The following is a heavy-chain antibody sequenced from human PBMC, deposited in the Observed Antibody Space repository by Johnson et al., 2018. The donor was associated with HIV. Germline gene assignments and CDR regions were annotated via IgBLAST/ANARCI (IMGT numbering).Heavy chain of an antibody. CDR3: AREGPLTVTTVMDAFDI. J-gene: IGHJ3*02. CDR2: ISYDGSNK. D-gene: IGHD4-17*01. V-gene: IGHV3-30*04. Sequence: QVQLVESGGGVVQPGRSLRLSCAASGFTFSTYAMHWVRQAPGKGLEWVAVISYDGSNKYYADSVKGRFTISRDNSKNTLYLQMNSLRAEDTAVYYCAREGPLTVTTVMDAFDIWGQGTMVTVSS. CDR1: GFTFSTYA.